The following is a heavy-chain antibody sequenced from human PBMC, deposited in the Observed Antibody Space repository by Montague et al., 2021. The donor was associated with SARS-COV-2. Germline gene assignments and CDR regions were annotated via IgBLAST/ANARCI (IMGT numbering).Heavy chain of an antibody. CDR2: IYYSGRT. D-gene: IGHD3-9*01. J-gene: IGHJ6*02. V-gene: IGHV4-31*03. CDR3: ARGIGYFDWLLSIPLDV. CDR1: GASVASGSYY. Sequence: TLSLTCTVSGASVASGSYYWSWIRQHPGKGLEWIGYIYYSGRTYYNPSLKSRVTISVDTSKNQFSLKVSSVTAADTAVYYCARGIGYFDWLLSIPLDVWGQGTTVAVSS.